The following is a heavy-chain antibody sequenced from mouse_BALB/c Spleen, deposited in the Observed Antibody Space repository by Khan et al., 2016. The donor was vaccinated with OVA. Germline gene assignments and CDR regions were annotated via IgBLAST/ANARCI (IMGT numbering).Heavy chain of an antibody. CDR3: ARSGFGKGAMYY. D-gene: IGHD2-1*01. J-gene: IGHJ4*01. CDR1: GHAFSSYW. Sequence: QVQLQQSGAELVRPGSSVKISCKASGHAFSSYWMNWVKQRPGQGLEWIGQIYTGDGDTDYNGKFKGKATLTADQSSSTAYIQLSSLTSEASSVYFCARSGFGKGAMYYWGQGTSVTVSS. V-gene: IGHV1-80*01. CDR2: IYTGDGDT.